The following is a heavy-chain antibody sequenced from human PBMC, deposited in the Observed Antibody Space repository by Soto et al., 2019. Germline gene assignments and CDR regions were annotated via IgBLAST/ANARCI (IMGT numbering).Heavy chain of an antibody. V-gene: IGHV3-72*01. CDR2: IRDRANSYTT. Sequence: GGSLRLSCAASGFTFNDHYMDWVRQAPGKGLEWVGRIRDRANSYTTEYAASVKGRFTISRDDSKNSVYLQMNSLKTDDTAVYYCVSAKSSGSRYYFDYWGQGTLVTVSS. J-gene: IGHJ4*02. D-gene: IGHD2-15*01. CDR3: VSAKSSGSRYYFDY. CDR1: GFTFNDHY.